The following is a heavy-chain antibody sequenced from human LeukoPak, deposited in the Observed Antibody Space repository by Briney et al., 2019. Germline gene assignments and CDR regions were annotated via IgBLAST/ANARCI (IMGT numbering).Heavy chain of an antibody. J-gene: IGHJ4*02. V-gene: IGHV3-74*01. Sequence: GGSLRLSCAASGFTFSRYWMHWVRQAPGKGLVWVSRIISDGSSTNYADSVKGRFTISRDNAKNTLFLQMNSLKAEDTAVYYYARPIYSGTYPDEGFDYWGQGILVTVSS. D-gene: IGHD1-26*01. CDR3: ARPIYSGTYPDEGFDY. CDR2: IISDGSST. CDR1: GFTFSRYW.